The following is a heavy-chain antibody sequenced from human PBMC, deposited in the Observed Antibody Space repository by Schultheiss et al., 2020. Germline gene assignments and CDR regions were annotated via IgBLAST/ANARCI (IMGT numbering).Heavy chain of an antibody. CDR1: GFAFSNYA. D-gene: IGHD2-2*01. Sequence: GESLRLSCAASGFAFSNYAMSWVRQAPGKGLEWVSAMSGSDGSTYYADSVKGRFTISRDNSKNSLYLQMNSLRDEDTAVYYCARDSSSSTSFPGYYGMDVWGQGTTVTVSS. J-gene: IGHJ6*02. CDR3: ARDSSSSTSFPGYYGMDV. CDR2: MSGSDGST. V-gene: IGHV3-23*01.